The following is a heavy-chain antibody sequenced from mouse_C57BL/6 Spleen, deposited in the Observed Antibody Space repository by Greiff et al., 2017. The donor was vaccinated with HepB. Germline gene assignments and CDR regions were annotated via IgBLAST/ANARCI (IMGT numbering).Heavy chain of an antibody. D-gene: IGHD2-4*01. Sequence: EVQLVESGGDLVKPGGSLKLSCAASGFTFSSYGMSWVRQTPDKRLEWVATISSGGSYTYYPDSVKGRFTISRDNAKNTLYLQMSSLKSEDTAMYYCARPYDHVGYAMDYWGQGTSVTVSS. J-gene: IGHJ4*01. CDR2: ISSGGSYT. CDR3: ARPYDHVGYAMDY. V-gene: IGHV5-6*01. CDR1: GFTFSSYG.